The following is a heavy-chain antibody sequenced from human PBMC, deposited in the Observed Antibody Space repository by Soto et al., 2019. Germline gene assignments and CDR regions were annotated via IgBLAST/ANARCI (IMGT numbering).Heavy chain of an antibody. CDR3: AREIAVAGTAGYYGMDV. J-gene: IGHJ6*02. Sequence: GASVKVSCKASGYTFTSYGISWVRQAPGQGLEWMGWISAYNGNTNYAQKLQGRVTMTTDTSTSTAYMELRSLRSDDTAVYYCAREIAVAGTAGYYGMDVWGQGTTVTVSS. CDR1: GYTFTSYG. D-gene: IGHD6-19*01. CDR2: ISAYNGNT. V-gene: IGHV1-18*01.